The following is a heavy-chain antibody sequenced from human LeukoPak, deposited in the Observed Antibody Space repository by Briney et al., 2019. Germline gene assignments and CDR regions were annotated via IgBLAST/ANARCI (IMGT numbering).Heavy chain of an antibody. V-gene: IGHV1-8*03. CDR3: ARAIRYQLLSDY. J-gene: IGHJ4*02. CDR1: GYTFSTYD. CDR2: MNPNSANT. D-gene: IGHD2-2*01. Sequence: GASVKVSCKTSGYTFSTYDTNWLRQAAGQGLEWMGWMNPNSANTGFAQKFQGRAAITRDTSTATAYLELSSLTSEDTAVYYWARAIRYQLLSDYWGQGTLVTVSS.